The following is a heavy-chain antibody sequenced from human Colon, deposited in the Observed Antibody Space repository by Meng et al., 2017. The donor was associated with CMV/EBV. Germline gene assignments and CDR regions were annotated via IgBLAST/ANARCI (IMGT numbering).Heavy chain of an antibody. D-gene: IGHD2-21*02. J-gene: IGHJ5*02. CDR3: ARNRLECGGDCYFADS. CDR1: GFSVSRNY. CDR2: IYDTGTT. Sequence: GESLKISCAASGFSVSRNYVSWVRQGPGKGLEWLSVIYDTGTTYYADSVKGRVTVSRDESKNTVLLQMNNLRAEDTAVYYCARNRLECGGDCYFADSWGQGTLVTVSS. V-gene: IGHV3-53*01.